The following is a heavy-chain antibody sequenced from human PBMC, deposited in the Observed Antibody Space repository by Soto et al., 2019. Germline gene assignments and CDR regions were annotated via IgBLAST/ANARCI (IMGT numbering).Heavy chain of an antibody. V-gene: IGHV4-39*01. CDR2: IYYSGST. CDR3: ARIITIFGVVISGLDP. CDR1: GGSISSSSYY. D-gene: IGHD3-3*01. J-gene: IGHJ5*02. Sequence: ASETLSLTCTVSGGSISSSSYYWGWIRQPPGKGLEWIGSIYYSGSTYYNPSLKSRVTISVDTSKNQFSLKLSSVTAADTAVYYCARIITIFGVVISGLDPWGQGTLVTVSS.